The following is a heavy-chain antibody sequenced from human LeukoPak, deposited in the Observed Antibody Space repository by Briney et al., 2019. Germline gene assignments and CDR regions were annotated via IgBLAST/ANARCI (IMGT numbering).Heavy chain of an antibody. V-gene: IGHV3-30-3*01. D-gene: IGHD3-9*01. CDR2: ISYDGSQK. CDR3: ARGWIRYFDY. Sequence: GGSLRLSCAASGFNFSDYALHWDRQAPGKGLQWVALISYDGSQKYYTDSVKPRFTISRDNSDDTLYLHMYSLRPDDTAVYYCARGWIRYFDYWGQGTLVTVSS. CDR1: GFNFSDYA. J-gene: IGHJ4*02.